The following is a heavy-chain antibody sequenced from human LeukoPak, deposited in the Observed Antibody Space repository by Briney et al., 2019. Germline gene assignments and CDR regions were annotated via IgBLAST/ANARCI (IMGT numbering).Heavy chain of an antibody. CDR3: AGRVGATIWTGLHF. CDR2: IHFNGNT. CDR1: GDSLSGGTFY. Sequence: SETLSLTCTVSGDSLSGGTFYWGWDRQPPGQGLEWIGSIHFNGNTYYNPSLKSPVTISVDMPKNQFSLNLSSVTVADTAVYYCAGRVGATIWTGLHFWGQGILVTVSS. V-gene: IGHV4-39*01. J-gene: IGHJ4*02. D-gene: IGHD1-26*01.